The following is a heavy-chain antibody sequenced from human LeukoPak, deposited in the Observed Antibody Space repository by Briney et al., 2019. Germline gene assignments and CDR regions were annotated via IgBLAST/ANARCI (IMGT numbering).Heavy chain of an antibody. Sequence: PSETLSLTCNVSGESISSHYWSWTRQSPGKGLEWIGYITNSGTTKFNPSLKSRVTISRDTSKNQISLRLSSVTAADTAVFFCARDEERITMVRGVIPHWFDPWGQGTLVTVSS. CDR2: ITNSGTT. CDR3: ARDEERITMVRGVIPHWFDP. D-gene: IGHD3-10*01. V-gene: IGHV4-59*11. J-gene: IGHJ5*02. CDR1: GESISSHY.